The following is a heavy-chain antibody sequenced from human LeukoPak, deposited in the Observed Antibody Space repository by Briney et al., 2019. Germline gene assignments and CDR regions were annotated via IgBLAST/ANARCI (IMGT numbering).Heavy chain of an antibody. Sequence: SETLSLTCAVYGGSFSGYYWSWIRQPPGKGLEWIGEINHSGSTNYNPSLKSRVTISVDTSKNQFSLKLSSVTAADTAVYYCARGLLGWSYCSSTSCYTYYYYMDVWGKGTTVTVPS. J-gene: IGHJ6*03. V-gene: IGHV4-34*01. CDR1: GGSFSGYY. D-gene: IGHD2-2*02. CDR2: INHSGST. CDR3: ARGLLGWSYCSSTSCYTYYYYMDV.